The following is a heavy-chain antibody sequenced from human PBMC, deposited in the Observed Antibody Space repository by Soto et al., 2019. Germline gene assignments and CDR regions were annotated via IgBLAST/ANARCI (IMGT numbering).Heavy chain of an antibody. Sequence: QVQLQESGPGLVKPSETLSLTCTVSGASVSSGNHYWSWIRQPPGKELEFIAYVFYSGSDNYNPSLTSQVTTPSDTSKNPVPLNLRSVTAADTAVYYCARGRGYGYGIDYWGQGTLVTVSS. CDR2: VFYSGSD. CDR1: GASVSSGNHY. D-gene: IGHD5-18*01. CDR3: ARGRGYGYGIDY. V-gene: IGHV4-61*01. J-gene: IGHJ4*02.